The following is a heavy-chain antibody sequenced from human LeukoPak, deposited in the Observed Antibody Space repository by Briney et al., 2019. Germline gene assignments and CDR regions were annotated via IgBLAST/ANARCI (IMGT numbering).Heavy chain of an antibody. V-gene: IGHV4-31*03. CDR2: IFSTGNT. CDR1: GDSMSSGGYY. D-gene: IGHD2-21*02. J-gene: IGHJ4*02. Sequence: SETLSLTCTVSGDSMSSGGYYWSWIRQHPGKGLEWIGYIFSTGNTYYNPSLKSRLTISVDTSKNRFSLQLSFVTAADTAVYYCARTRLRGDPFDDWGQGTLVTVSS. CDR3: ARTRLRGDPFDD.